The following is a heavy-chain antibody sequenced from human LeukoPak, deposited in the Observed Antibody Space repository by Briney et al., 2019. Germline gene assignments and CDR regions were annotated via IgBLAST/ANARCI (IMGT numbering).Heavy chain of an antibody. CDR2: INCNGGST. J-gene: IGHJ4*02. CDR1: GFTFDDYG. V-gene: IGHV3-20*04. Sequence: GGSLRLSCAASGFTFDDYGMSWVRQAPGKGLEWVSGINCNGGSTGYADSVKGRFTISRDNSKNTLYLQMNSLRAEDTAVYYCATEDSSSWSNQGLFDYWGQGTLVTVSS. CDR3: ATEDSSSWSNQGLFDY. D-gene: IGHD6-13*01.